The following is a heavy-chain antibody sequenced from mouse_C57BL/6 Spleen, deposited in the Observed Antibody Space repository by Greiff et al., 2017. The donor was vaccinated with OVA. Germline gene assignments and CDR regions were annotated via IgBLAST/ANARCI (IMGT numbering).Heavy chain of an antibody. V-gene: IGHV1-9*01. CDR1: GYTFTGYW. CDR3: ARYSGTGYFYV. D-gene: IGHD4-1*01. CDR2: ILPGSGRT. J-gene: IGHJ1*03. Sequence: VQLQQSGAELMKPGASVKLSCKATGYTFTGYWIEWVKQRPGHGLEWIGEILPGSGRTKYNEKFKRKSTYTTTTSSNTAYMQLSSRTTEDSPIYYCARYSGTGYFYVWGTETPVTVSS.